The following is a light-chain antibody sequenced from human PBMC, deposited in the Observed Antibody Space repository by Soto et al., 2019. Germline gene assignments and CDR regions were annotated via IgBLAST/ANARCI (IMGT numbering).Light chain of an antibody. CDR1: QGIRND. CDR3: QKHNAAPLT. Sequence: IQLTQSPSSLSASVGDRVTITCRASQGIRNDLGWYQQKPGKVPKLLIYTSSTLQSGVPSRFSGSGSGTDFTLTISNLQPEDVATYYCQKHNAAPLTFGGGTKVDIK. V-gene: IGKV1-27*01. J-gene: IGKJ4*01. CDR2: TSS.